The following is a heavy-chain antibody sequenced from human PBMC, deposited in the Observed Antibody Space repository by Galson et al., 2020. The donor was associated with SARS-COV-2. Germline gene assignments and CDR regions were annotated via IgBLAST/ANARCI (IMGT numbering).Heavy chain of an antibody. CDR2: ISGSGYGT. CDR1: GFTFSGYA. D-gene: IGHD2-15*01. J-gene: IGHJ6*02. CDR3: AKDLNYHSFKGMDV. V-gene: IGHV3-23*01. Sequence: TGGSLRLSCAASGFTFSGYAMHWVRQAPGKGLEWVSAISGSGYGTHYAVSVKGRLTISRDNSRNTLYLQMNSLNAADTAIYYCAKDLNYHSFKGMDVWGHGTTVTVSS.